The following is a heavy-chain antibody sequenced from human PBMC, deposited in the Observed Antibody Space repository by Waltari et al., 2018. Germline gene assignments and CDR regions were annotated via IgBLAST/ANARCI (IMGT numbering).Heavy chain of an antibody. Sequence: QVQLQESGPGLLKPSETLSLTCNVSGDSISSSYGSWIRQPTGNGLEWIGRVHSSGSYNYNTSLTSRVTMSVDTSKNQFSLKLTSVTAADTAMYFCARGPRQAGTSSWIFDYWGQGILVTVSS. V-gene: IGHV4-4*07. CDR1: GDSISSSY. D-gene: IGHD6-13*01. CDR2: VHSSGSY. J-gene: IGHJ4*02. CDR3: ARGPRQAGTSSWIFDY.